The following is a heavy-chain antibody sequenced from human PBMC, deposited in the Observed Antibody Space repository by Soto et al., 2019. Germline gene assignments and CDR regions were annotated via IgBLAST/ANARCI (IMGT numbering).Heavy chain of an antibody. Sequence: SVRVSCRASGYTFTSYGISWVRQAPGQGLEWMGWISAYNGNTNYAQKLQGRVTMTTDTSTSTAYMELRSLRSDDTAVYYCASSRPYYYDSSGYYSSFDYWGQGTLVTVSS. CDR3: ASSRPYYYDSSGYYSSFDY. J-gene: IGHJ4*02. V-gene: IGHV1-18*01. CDR1: GYTFTSYG. D-gene: IGHD3-22*01. CDR2: ISAYNGNT.